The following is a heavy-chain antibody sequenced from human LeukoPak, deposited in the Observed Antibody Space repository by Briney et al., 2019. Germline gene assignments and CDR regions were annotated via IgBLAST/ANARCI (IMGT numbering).Heavy chain of an antibody. CDR3: ARQSSGWYWPRLNWFDP. CDR2: IYHSGST. J-gene: IGHJ5*02. D-gene: IGHD6-19*01. CDR1: GGSISSSNW. Sequence: SGTLSLTCAVSGGSISSSNWWSWVRQPPGKGLEWIGEIYHSGSTYYNPSLKSRVTISVDTSKNQFSLKLSSVTAADTAVYYCARQSSGWYWPRLNWFDPWGQGTLVTVSS. V-gene: IGHV4-4*02.